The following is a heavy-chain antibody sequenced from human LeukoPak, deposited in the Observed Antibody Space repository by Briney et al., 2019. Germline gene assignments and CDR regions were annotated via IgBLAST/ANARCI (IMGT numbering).Heavy chain of an antibody. V-gene: IGHV1-46*01. D-gene: IGHD4-17*01. J-gene: IGHJ4*02. Sequence: GASVKVSCKASAYIFTRYHMHWVRQAPGQGLEWMGIINRSGGGTSYAQKFQGRVTMTSDTPTSTVYMELSSLRSEDTAVYCCAAADATTESGFDYWGQGTLVTVSS. CDR1: AYIFTRYH. CDR3: AAADATTESGFDY. CDR2: INRSGGGT.